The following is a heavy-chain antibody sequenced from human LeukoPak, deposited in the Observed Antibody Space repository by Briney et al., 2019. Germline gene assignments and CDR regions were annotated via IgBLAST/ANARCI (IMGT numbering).Heavy chain of an antibody. Sequence: GGSLRLSCLTSGFTFSTNAMSWVRQAPGEGLEWISGISGSGASTYYAGSVTGRFTISRDNSRNTLYLQMNSLRGDDTAVYYCAKDVGKWESLHFFDYWGQGTLVTVSS. J-gene: IGHJ4*02. D-gene: IGHD1-26*01. V-gene: IGHV3-23*01. CDR1: GFTFSTNA. CDR3: AKDVGKWESLHFFDY. CDR2: ISGSGAST.